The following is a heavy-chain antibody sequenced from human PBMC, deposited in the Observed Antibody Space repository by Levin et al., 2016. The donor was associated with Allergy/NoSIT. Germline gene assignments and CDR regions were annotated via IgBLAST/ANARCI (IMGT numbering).Heavy chain of an antibody. V-gene: IGHV4-59*01. Sequence: SETLSLTCTVSGDSISNYFWSWIRQPPGKGLEWIGHIYYSETTNYNPSLKSRVTISVDSSENQFSLKVTSVTAADTAVYYCARGSGDFWSNYNVDYYVDVWGKGTTVTVSS. J-gene: IGHJ6*03. D-gene: IGHD3-3*01. CDR3: ARGSGDFWSNYNVDYYVDV. CDR1: GDSISNYF. CDR2: IYYSETT.